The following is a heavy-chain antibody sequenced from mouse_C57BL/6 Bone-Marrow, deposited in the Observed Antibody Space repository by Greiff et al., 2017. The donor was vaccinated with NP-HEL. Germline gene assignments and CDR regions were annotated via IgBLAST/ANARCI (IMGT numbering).Heavy chain of an antibody. CDR1: GYAFSSSW. J-gene: IGHJ2*01. CDR2: IYPGDGDT. V-gene: IGHV1-82*01. CDR3: AREQATGNYFDY. D-gene: IGHD3-2*02. Sequence: SGPELVKPGASVKISCKASGYAFSSSWMNWVKQRPGKGLEWIGRIYPGDGDTNYNGKFKGKATLTADKSSSTAYMQLSSLTSEDSAVYFCAREQATGNYFDYWGQGTTLTVSS.